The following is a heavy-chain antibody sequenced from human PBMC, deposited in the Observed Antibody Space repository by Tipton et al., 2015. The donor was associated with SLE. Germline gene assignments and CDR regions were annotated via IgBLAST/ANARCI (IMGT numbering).Heavy chain of an antibody. V-gene: IGHV4-34*01. D-gene: IGHD3-9*01. J-gene: IGHJ4*02. CDR2: INHSGST. Sequence: TLSLTCTVSVVSGDSLSRYYWSWIRQPPGKGLEWIGEINHSGSTNYNPSLKSRVTISVDTSKNQFSLKLSSVTAADTAVYYCARGGILTGYYFYFDYWGQGTLVTVSS. CDR1: VVSGDSLSRYY. CDR3: ARGGILTGYYFYFDY.